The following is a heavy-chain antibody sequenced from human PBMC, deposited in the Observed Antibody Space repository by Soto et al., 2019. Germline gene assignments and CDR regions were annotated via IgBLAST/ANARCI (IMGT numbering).Heavy chain of an antibody. Sequence: QVQLVQSGAEVKKPRASVKVSCKASGYTFTSYDINWVRQATGHGLEGMGWMNTISGNTGYAQKFQGRVTMTRDTSICTAYMALSSLRSEDTAVYYCARAHGGSRTHGDFDYWGQGTLVTVSS. CDR2: MNTISGNT. CDR3: ARAHGGSRTHGDFDY. CDR1: GYTFTSYD. V-gene: IGHV1-8*01. D-gene: IGHD3-10*01. J-gene: IGHJ4*02.